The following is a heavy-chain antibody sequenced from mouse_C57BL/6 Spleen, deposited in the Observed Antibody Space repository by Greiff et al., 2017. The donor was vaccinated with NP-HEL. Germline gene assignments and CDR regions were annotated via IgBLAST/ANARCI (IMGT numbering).Heavy chain of an antibody. CDR1: GFNIKDYY. CDR2: IDPEDGET. D-gene: IGHD2-4*01. CDR3: ARTGDYEGYFDY. Sequence: VQLKESGAELVKPGASVKLSCTASGFNIKDYYMHWVKQRTEQGLEWIGRIDPEDGETKYAPNFQGKATITADTSSNTAYLRLSSLTSEDTAVYYCARTGDYEGYFDYWGQGTTLTVSS. J-gene: IGHJ2*01. V-gene: IGHV14-2*01.